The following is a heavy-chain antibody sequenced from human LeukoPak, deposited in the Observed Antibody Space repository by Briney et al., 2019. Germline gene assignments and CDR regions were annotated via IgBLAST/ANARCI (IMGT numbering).Heavy chain of an antibody. CDR1: GYTFASYD. J-gene: IGHJ5*02. Sequence: ASVKVSCKASGYTFASYDINWVRQATGQGLEWMGWMNPNNGNTGYAQKFQGRVTMTRNTSISTAYMELSSLRSEDTAVYYCARGKQWLVEGDNWFDPWGQGTLVTVSS. D-gene: IGHD6-19*01. CDR2: MNPNNGNT. CDR3: ARGKQWLVEGDNWFDP. V-gene: IGHV1-8*01.